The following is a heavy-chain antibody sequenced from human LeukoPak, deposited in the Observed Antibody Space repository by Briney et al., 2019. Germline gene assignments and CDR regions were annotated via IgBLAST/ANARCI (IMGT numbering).Heavy chain of an antibody. CDR3: VSFYETY. CDR1: GNYW. J-gene: IGHJ4*02. CDR2: INSDGSWT. V-gene: IGHV3-74*01. D-gene: IGHD2/OR15-2a*01. Sequence: GGSLRVSCAASGNYWMHWVRQVPGKGLVWVSHINSDGSWTSYADSVKGRFTISKDNAKNTVYLQMNSLRAEDTAVYYCVSFYETYWGRGTLVTVSS.